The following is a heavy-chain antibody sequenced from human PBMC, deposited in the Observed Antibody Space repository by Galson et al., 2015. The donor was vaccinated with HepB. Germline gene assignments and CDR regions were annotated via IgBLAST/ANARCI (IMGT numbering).Heavy chain of an antibody. CDR2: IWYDGSNK. Sequence: SLRLSCAASGFTFSSYGMHWVRQAPGKGLEWVAVIWYDGSNKYYADSVKGRFTISRDNSKNTLYLQMNSLRAEDTAVYYCARDNLGSSGDYWGQGTLVTVSS. V-gene: IGHV3-33*08. CDR1: GFTFSSYG. CDR3: ARDNLGSSGDY. J-gene: IGHJ4*02. D-gene: IGHD6-19*01.